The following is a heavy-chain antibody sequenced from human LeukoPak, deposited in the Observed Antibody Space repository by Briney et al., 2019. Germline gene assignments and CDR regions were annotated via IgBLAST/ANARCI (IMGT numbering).Heavy chain of an antibody. D-gene: IGHD7-27*01. CDR1: QFTFSSYS. J-gene: IGHJ3*02. V-gene: IGHV3-21*01. CDR2: ISSSSYI. Sequence: PGGSLRLSCAASQFTFSSYSMNWVRQAPGKGLEWVASISSSSYIYYADSVKGRFTISRDNAKNSLYLQMNTLRAEDTAVYYCARDLTGNAFDIWGQGTMVTVSS. CDR3: ARDLTGNAFDI.